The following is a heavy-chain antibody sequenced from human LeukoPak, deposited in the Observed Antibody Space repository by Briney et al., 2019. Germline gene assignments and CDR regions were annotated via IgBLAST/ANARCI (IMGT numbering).Heavy chain of an antibody. Sequence: ASVKVSCKASGYTFTGYYMHWVRQAPGQGLEWMGWISAYNGNTNYAQKLQGRVTMTTDTSTSTAYMELRSLRSDDTAVYYCARALDYGDYGSDYWGQGTLVTVSS. CDR3: ARALDYGDYGSDY. D-gene: IGHD4-17*01. J-gene: IGHJ4*02. CDR2: ISAYNGNT. V-gene: IGHV1-18*04. CDR1: GYTFTGYY.